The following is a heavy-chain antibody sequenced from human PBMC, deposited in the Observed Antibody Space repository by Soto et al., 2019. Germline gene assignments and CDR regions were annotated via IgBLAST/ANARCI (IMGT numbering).Heavy chain of an antibody. V-gene: IGHV3-23*01. CDR2: ISGSGGST. Sequence: GGSLRLSCAASGFTFSSYAMSWVRQAPGKGLEWVSVISGSGGSTYYADSVKGRFTISRDNSKNTLYLQMNSLRAEDTAVYYCAKVSQHDSSGYYYVPVDYWGQGTLVTVSS. CDR3: AKVSQHDSSGYYYVPVDY. J-gene: IGHJ4*02. D-gene: IGHD3-22*01. CDR1: GFTFSSYA.